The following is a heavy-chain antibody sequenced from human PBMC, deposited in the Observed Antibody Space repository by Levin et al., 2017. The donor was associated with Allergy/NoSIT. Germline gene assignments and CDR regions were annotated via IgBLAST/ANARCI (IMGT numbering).Heavy chain of an antibody. CDR3: ARVMGWYGWYFDL. Sequence: GESLKISCAASGFTFSDYYMSWIRQAPGKGLEWVSYISSSGGTIYYADSVKGRFTISRDNAKNSLYLQMNSLRAEDTAVYYCARVMGWYGWYFDLWGRGTLVTVSS. D-gene: IGHD6-19*01. J-gene: IGHJ2*01. V-gene: IGHV3-11*01. CDR2: ISSSGGTI. CDR1: GFTFSDYY.